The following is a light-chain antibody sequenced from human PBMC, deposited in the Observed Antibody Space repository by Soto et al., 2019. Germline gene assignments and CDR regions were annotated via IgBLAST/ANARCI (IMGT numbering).Light chain of an antibody. V-gene: IGKV1-9*01. Sequence: IQLTQSPSSLSASVGDSVTITCRASQGISRYLSWYQQKPGRAPKLLISAASTLQSGVPARFSGSGSGTEFTPTISSLQPDDFATYYCQHYNSYSEAFGQGTKVDIK. CDR1: QGISRY. CDR2: AAS. J-gene: IGKJ1*01. CDR3: QHYNSYSEA.